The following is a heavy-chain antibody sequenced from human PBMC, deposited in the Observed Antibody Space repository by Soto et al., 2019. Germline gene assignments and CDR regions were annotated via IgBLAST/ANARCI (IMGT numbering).Heavy chain of an antibody. J-gene: IGHJ4*02. Sequence: GGSLRLSCAASGFTFSSYGMHWVRQAPGKGLEWVAVISYDGSNKYYADSVKGRFTISRDNSKNTLYLQMNSLRAEDTAVYYCAKGEAAAEVPDWGQGTLVTVSS. CDR1: GFTFSSYG. V-gene: IGHV3-30*18. CDR2: ISYDGSNK. CDR3: AKGEAAAEVPD. D-gene: IGHD6-13*01.